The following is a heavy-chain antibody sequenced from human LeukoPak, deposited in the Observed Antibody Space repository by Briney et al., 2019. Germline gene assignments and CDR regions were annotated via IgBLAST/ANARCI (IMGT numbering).Heavy chain of an antibody. J-gene: IGHJ6*02. V-gene: IGHV3-49*04. CDR2: IRIKAYGGTT. D-gene: IGHD3-22*01. Sequence: GGSPRLSCTASGFTFGDYAMSWVRQAPGKGLEGVGFIRIKAYGGTTEYAASVKGRFTISRDDSKSIAYLQMNSLKTEDTAVYYCTRDRPRSTMMPPDVWGQGTTVTVSS. CDR1: GFTFGDYA. CDR3: TRDRPRSTMMPPDV.